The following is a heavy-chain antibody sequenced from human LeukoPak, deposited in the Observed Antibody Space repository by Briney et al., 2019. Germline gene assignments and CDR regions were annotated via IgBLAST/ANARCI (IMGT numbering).Heavy chain of an antibody. CDR1: GYTLTELS. Sequence: GASVKVSCKVSGYTLTELSMHWVRQAPGKALEWMGGFDPEDGETIYAQKFQGRVTMTEDTSTDTAYMELSSLRSEDTAVYYCATERYYYDSSGQETDYWGQGTLVTVSS. D-gene: IGHD3-22*01. J-gene: IGHJ4*02. CDR3: ATERYYYDSSGQETDY. V-gene: IGHV1-24*01. CDR2: FDPEDGET.